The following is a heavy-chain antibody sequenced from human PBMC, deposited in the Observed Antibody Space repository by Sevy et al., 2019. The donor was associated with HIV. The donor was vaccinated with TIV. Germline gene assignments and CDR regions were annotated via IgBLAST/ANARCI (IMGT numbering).Heavy chain of an antibody. Sequence: GGSLRLSCTASGFTFGDYAMSWVRQAPGKGLEWGGFIRSKAYGGTTEYAASVKGRFTISRDDSKSIAFLQMNSLKTEDTAVYYCTRDDVGATQAYWGQGTLVTVSS. CDR1: GFTFGDYA. CDR2: IRSKAYGGTT. CDR3: TRDDVGATQAY. J-gene: IGHJ4*02. D-gene: IGHD1-26*01. V-gene: IGHV3-49*04.